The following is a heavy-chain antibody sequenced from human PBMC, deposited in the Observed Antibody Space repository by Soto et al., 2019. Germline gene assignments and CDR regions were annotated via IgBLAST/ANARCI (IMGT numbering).Heavy chain of an antibody. Sequence: PSETLSLTCTVSGGSINSDYWTWIRQPPGRGLEWIGYIYYTGSTSYNPSLRSRVTISVDRSKNQFSLKLGSVTAADTALYYCARDQGHAYNRAAFDYWGQGILVTVPQ. D-gene: IGHD1-1*01. V-gene: IGHV4-59*01. J-gene: IGHJ4*02. CDR2: IYYTGST. CDR1: GGSINSDY. CDR3: ARDQGHAYNRAAFDY.